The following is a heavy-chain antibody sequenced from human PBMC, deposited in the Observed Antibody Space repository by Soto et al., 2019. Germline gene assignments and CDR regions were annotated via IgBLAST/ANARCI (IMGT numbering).Heavy chain of an antibody. CDR3: AKAGRIVVVVAEEGFDY. D-gene: IGHD2-15*01. Sequence: PGGSLRLSCAASGFTFSSYAMSWVRQAPGKGLEWVSAISGSGGSTYYADSVKGRFTISRDNSKNTLYLQMNSLRAEDTAVYYCAKAGRIVVVVAEEGFDYWGQGTLVTVSS. CDR1: GFTFSSYA. CDR2: ISGSGGST. V-gene: IGHV3-23*01. J-gene: IGHJ4*02.